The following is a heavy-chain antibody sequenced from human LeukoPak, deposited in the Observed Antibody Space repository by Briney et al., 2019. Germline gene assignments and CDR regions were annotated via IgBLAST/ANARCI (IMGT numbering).Heavy chain of an antibody. V-gene: IGHV3-66*01. J-gene: IGHJ4*02. CDR2: IYSGGRT. Sequence: GGPLRLSCAASGFTVSSNYMSWVRQAQGKRLEWVSVIYSGGRTYYADSVKGRFTISRDNSKNTLFLQMNSLRAEDTAVYYCARGLWFDYWGQGTLVTVSS. CDR3: ARGLWFDY. D-gene: IGHD2/OR15-2a*01. CDR1: GFTVSSNY.